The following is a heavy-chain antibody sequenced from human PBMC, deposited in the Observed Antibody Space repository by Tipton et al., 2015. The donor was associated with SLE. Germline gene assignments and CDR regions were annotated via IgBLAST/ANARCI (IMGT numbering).Heavy chain of an antibody. Sequence: TLSLTCAVYGGSFSGYYWSWIRQPPGKGLEWLGEINHSGSTNYNPSLKSRVTISVDTSKNQFSLKLSSVTAADTAVYYCARDFYSSGSYYYYYYMDVWGKGTTVTVSS. CDR1: GGSFSGYY. CDR2: INHSGST. J-gene: IGHJ6*03. CDR3: ARDFYSSGSYYYYYYMDV. V-gene: IGHV4-34*01. D-gene: IGHD6-19*01.